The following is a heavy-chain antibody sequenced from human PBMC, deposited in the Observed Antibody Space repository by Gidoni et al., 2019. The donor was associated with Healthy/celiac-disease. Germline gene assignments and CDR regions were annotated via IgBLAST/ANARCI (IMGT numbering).Heavy chain of an antibody. CDR1: GASVGSGSYY. Sequence: QLQLQESGPGLSKPSETLSLTGTVSGASVGSGSYYWSWIRQPPGKGLEWIGYIYYSGSTNYNPSLKSRVTISVDTSKNQFSLKLSSVTAADTAVYYCARVYYDFWSGYSKFDYWGQGTLVTVSS. CDR3: ARVYYDFWSGYSKFDY. D-gene: IGHD3-3*01. V-gene: IGHV4-61*01. J-gene: IGHJ4*02. CDR2: IYYSGST.